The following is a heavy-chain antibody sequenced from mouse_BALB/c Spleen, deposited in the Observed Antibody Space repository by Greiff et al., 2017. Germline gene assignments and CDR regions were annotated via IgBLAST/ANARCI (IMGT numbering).Heavy chain of an antibody. CDR2: IDPANGNT. D-gene: IGHD3-3*01. CDR1: GFNIKDTY. J-gene: IGHJ1*01. CDR3: ARGWHWYFDV. V-gene: IGHV14-3*02. Sequence: EVKVVESGAELVKPGASVKLSCTASGFNIKDTYMHWVKQRPEQGLEWIGRIDPANGNTKYDPKFQGKATITADTSSNTAYLQLSSLTSEDTAVYYCARGWHWYFDVWGAGTTVTVAS.